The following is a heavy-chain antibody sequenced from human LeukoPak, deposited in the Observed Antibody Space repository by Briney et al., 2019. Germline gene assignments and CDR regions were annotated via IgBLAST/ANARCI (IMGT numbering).Heavy chain of an antibody. J-gene: IGHJ6*03. Sequence: SETLSLTCTVSGGSISRYYWSWIRQPPGKGLEWIGYIYYSGSTYYNPSLKSRVTISVDTSKNQFSLKLSSVTAADTAVYYCARAIGLGKYYYYYYMDVWGKGTTVTVSS. V-gene: IGHV4-59*12. CDR1: GGSISRYY. D-gene: IGHD3/OR15-3a*01. CDR2: IYYSGST. CDR3: ARAIGLGKYYYYYYMDV.